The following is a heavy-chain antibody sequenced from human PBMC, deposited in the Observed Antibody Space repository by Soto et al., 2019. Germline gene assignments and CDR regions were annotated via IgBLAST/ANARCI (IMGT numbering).Heavy chain of an antibody. CDR3: ARTVGAAYYFDF. CDR1: GDSMTKYY. CDR2: VYMSGST. D-gene: IGHD1-26*01. V-gene: IGHV4-4*07. J-gene: IGHJ4*02. Sequence: QVQLQESGPGLVKPSETLSLTCTVSGDSMTKYYWSCIRQPAGKGLEWIGRVYMSGSTNYNPSLKSRVTMSIDTSNNHFSLDLKSVTAADTAVYYCARTVGAAYYFDFWGQGALVTVSS.